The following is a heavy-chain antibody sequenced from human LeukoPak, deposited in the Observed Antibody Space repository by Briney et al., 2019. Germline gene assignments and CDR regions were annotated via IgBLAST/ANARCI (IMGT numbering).Heavy chain of an antibody. D-gene: IGHD3-3*01. CDR3: ARWSTWAHYYYGMDV. CDR2: IYSGGSA. CDR1: GFTVSSNY. J-gene: IGHJ6*02. V-gene: IGHV3-53*01. Sequence: GGSLRLSCAASGFTVSSNYMSWVRQAPGKRLEWVSVIYSGGSAYYADSVKGRFTISRDNSKNTLYLQMNSLRAEDTAVYYCARWSTWAHYYYGMDVWGQGTTVTVSS.